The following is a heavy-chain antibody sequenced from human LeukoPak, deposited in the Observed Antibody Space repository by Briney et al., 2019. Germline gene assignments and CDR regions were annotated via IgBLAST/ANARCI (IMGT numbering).Heavy chain of an antibody. V-gene: IGHV4-59*11. CDR2: IYYSGST. CDR3: ARGRDWFDP. J-gene: IGHJ5*02. Sequence: PSETLSLTCSVSGGSISGHYWSWIRQPPGKGLEWIAYIYYSGSTNYNPSLKSRVTMSVDTSKNQFSLKLSSVTAADTAVYYLARGRDWFDPWGQGTLVTVSS. CDR1: GGSISGHY.